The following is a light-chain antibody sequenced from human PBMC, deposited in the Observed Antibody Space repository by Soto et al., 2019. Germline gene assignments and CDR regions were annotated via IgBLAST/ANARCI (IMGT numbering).Light chain of an antibody. CDR1: QDIGNA. V-gene: IGKV1-17*01. Sequence: DIQMTQSPSSLSASVGDRVTITCRASQDIGNALGWFQQKPGKAPKRLIYAASTLQSGVPSRFSGSRSGTEFTLTISSLQPEDFAIYYCLQHNSYPFTFGPGTKVDIK. CDR3: LQHNSYPFT. CDR2: AAS. J-gene: IGKJ3*01.